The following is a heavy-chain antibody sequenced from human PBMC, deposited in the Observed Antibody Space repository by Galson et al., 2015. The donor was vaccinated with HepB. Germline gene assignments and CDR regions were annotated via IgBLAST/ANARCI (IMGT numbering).Heavy chain of an antibody. D-gene: IGHD4-23*01. CDR1: GFSLSTRKMG. CDR2: IFWDDDK. CDR3: ARYSNDYGGTPIDY. J-gene: IGHJ4*02. V-gene: IGHV2-5*02. Sequence: PALVKPTQTLTLTCTFSGFSLSTRKMGVGWIRQPPSEALDWLAVIFWDDDKRYNPSLKSRLTVTKDTSKNQVVLTMTNVDPVDTATYYCARYSNDYGGTPIDYSGQGTLVTVSS.